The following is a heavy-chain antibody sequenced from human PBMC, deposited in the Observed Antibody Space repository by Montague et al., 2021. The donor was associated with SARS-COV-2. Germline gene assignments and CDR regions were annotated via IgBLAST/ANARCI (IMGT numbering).Heavy chain of an antibody. CDR3: ARGRVDTTVVVVVFAGAARSFDT. D-gene: IGHD2-15*01. CDR2: VNHSGRI. V-gene: IGHV4-34*01. Sequence: SETRSLTCAVYGGSFSDYYWTWIRQPPGKGLEWLGEVNHSGRINYNPSLKSRITISVDTSKNQFSLRLSSVTAADTAVYYCARGRVDTTVVVVVFAGAARSFDTWGQGTMVSVSS. CDR1: GGSFSDYY. J-gene: IGHJ4*02.